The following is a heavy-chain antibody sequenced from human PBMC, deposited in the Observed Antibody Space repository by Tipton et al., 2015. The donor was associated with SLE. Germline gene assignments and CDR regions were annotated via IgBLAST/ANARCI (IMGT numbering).Heavy chain of an antibody. V-gene: IGHV4-38-2*01. CDR1: GFSISSAYY. J-gene: IGHJ4*02. CDR3: ATHADRVY. Sequence: TLSLTCAVSGFSISSAYYWGWIRQPPGKGLEWIGYISYSGSTSYYPSLKSRVSISVDTSKNEFSLMLNSVTAADTAVYYCATHADRVYWGQGTLVTVSS. CDR2: ISYSGST.